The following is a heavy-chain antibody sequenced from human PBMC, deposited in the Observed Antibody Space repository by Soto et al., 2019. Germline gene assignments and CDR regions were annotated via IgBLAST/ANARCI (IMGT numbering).Heavy chain of an antibody. CDR2: INHSGST. V-gene: IGHV4-34*01. CDR3: ARDLRPNWFAP. D-gene: IGHD3-16*01. J-gene: IGHJ5*02. CDR1: GGSFSGYY. Sequence: SESLSLTCAVYGGSFSGYYWSWIRQPPGKGLEWIGEINHSGSTNYNPSLKSRVTISVDTSKNQFSLKLSSVTAADTAVYYCARDLRPNWFAPWGQGTLVTVSS.